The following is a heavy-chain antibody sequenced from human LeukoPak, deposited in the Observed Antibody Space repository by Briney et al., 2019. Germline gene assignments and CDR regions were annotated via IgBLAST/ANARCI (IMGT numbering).Heavy chain of an antibody. CDR3: ARGTGVAAALGAVNWFDP. V-gene: IGHV1-2*02. D-gene: IGHD6-13*01. CDR2: IIPNSGGT. Sequence: ASVKVSCKASGYTFTGYYMHSVRQAPGQGLEWMGWIIPNSGGTDYAQKFQGRVTMTRDTSISTAYMEQSRLRSDDTAVYYCARGTGVAAALGAVNWFDPWGQGTLVTVSS. CDR1: GYTFTGYY. J-gene: IGHJ5*02.